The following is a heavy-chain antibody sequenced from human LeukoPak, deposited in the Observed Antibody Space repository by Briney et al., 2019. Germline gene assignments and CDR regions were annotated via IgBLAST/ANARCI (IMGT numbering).Heavy chain of an antibody. CDR2: ITGSGGST. J-gene: IGHJ5*02. D-gene: IGHD3-22*01. CDR3: ARDLGQYYDTSDNWFDP. Sequence: GGSLRLSCAASGFTFSNYVMSWVRQAPGKGLEWVSAITGSGGSTYYADSVKGRFTISRDNAKNTLNLQMNSLRAEDTAVYYCARDLGQYYDTSDNWFDPWGQGTLVTVSS. V-gene: IGHV3-23*01. CDR1: GFTFSNYV.